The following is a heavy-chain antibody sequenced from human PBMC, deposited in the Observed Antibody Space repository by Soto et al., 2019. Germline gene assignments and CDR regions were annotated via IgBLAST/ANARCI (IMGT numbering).Heavy chain of an antibody. CDR1: GGSFSMDGYY. CDR3: ARDRCSGGDCYLGY. V-gene: IGHV4-31*03. D-gene: IGHD2-21*02. J-gene: IGHJ4*02. Sequence: SESLSLTCTVSGGSFSMDGYYWTWIRQHPGKGLEWLGFIFGSGSTYYNPSLWGRVSISVDTSKNQFSLTLTSVTAADTAVYYCARDRCSGGDCYLGYWGQGTLVTVSS. CDR2: IFGSGST.